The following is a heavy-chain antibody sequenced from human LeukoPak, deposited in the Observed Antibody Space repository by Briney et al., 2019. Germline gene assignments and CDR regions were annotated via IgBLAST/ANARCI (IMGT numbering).Heavy chain of an antibody. CDR3: AKDPGASYYDSSGYYPSSIDY. Sequence: KSGGSLRLSCAASGFTFSSYSMNWVRQAPGKGLEWVSSISSSSSYIYYADSVKGRFTISRDNSKNTLHLQMNSLRAEDTAVYYCAKDPGASYYDSSGYYPSSIDYWGQGTLVTVSS. CDR2: ISSSSSYI. D-gene: IGHD3-22*01. V-gene: IGHV3-21*01. CDR1: GFTFSSYS. J-gene: IGHJ4*02.